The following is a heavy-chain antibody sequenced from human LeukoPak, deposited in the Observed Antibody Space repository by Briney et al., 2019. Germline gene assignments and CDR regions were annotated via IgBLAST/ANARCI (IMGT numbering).Heavy chain of an antibody. CDR1: GFTFSSYA. CDR2: ISGSGGST. D-gene: IGHD3-22*01. V-gene: IGHV3-23*01. Sequence: GGSLRLSCAASGFTFSSYAMSWVRQAPGKGLEWVSAISGSGGSTYYADSVKGRFTISRDNSKNTLYLQMNSLRAEDTAVYYCAKVTYYYDSSGYYWRDYHFDYWGQGTLVTVPS. CDR3: AKVTYYYDSSGYYWRDYHFDY. J-gene: IGHJ4*02.